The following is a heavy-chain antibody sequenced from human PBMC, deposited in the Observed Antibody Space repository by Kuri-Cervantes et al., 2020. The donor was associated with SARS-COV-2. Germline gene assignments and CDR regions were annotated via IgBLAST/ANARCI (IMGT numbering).Heavy chain of an antibody. V-gene: IGHV1-46*01. Sequence: ASVKVSCKASGYTFTSYYMHWVRQAPGQGLEWMGIIDPSGGSTSYAQKFQGRVTITADESTSTAYMELSSLRSEDTAVYYCARQTWGYSGSYQINAFDIWGQGTMVTVSS. J-gene: IGHJ3*02. CDR2: IDPSGGST. D-gene: IGHD1-26*01. CDR3: ARQTWGYSGSYQINAFDI. CDR1: GYTFTSYY.